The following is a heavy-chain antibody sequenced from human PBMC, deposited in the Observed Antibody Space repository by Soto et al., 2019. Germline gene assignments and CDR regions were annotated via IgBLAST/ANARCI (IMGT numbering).Heavy chain of an antibody. CDR3: TDEVASGY. J-gene: IGHJ4*02. D-gene: IGHD3-10*01. CDR1: GFTVSTYG. Sequence: QVQLVESGGGVVQPGRSLRLSCAVSGFTVSTYGMHWFRQAPGKGLEWVAVISRDGGTKYYADYVEGRFAISKDNSRNTLFLEMNNLRGDDMAVYYCTDEVASGYWGQGTLVTVSS. CDR2: ISRDGGTK. V-gene: IGHV3-30*03.